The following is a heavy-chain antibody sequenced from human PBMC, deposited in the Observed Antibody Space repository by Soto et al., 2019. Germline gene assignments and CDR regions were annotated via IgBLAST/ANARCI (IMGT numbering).Heavy chain of an antibody. Sequence: QVQLVQSGAEVKKPGASVKVCCKSSGFTFTNYFFHWVRQAPRQGLEWMGIISPYDGSTNYVQRLKGRVTMTSDTSTSTVYMELSSLRSEDTAVYYCARGDGRGSSGFYYYYGMDVWGHGTTVTVSS. V-gene: IGHV1-46*01. J-gene: IGHJ6*02. CDR2: ISPYDGST. CDR3: ARGDGRGSSGFYYYYGMDV. CDR1: GFTFTNYF. D-gene: IGHD6-25*01.